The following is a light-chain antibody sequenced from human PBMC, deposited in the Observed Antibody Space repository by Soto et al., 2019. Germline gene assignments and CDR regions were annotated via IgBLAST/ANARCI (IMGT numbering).Light chain of an antibody. CDR1: QSISSY. CDR2: AAS. Sequence: DIQMTQSPSSLSASVGDRVTITCLSSQSISSYLNWYQQKPGKAPKLLIYAASSLQSGVPSRFSGSGSGTDFTLTISSLQPEDFATYYCQQSYSTPWPFAQGNKVDI. V-gene: IGKV1-39*01. CDR3: QQSYSTPWP. J-gene: IGKJ1*01.